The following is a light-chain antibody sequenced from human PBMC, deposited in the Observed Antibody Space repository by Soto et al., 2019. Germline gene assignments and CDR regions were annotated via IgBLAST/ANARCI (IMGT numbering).Light chain of an antibody. CDR2: EVS. CDR1: SSDVGDYNY. V-gene: IGLV2-14*01. Sequence: QSVLTQPASVSGSPGQAITISCTGTSSDVGDYNYVSWYQQLPGKAPKVMIYEVSNRPSGVSNRFSGSKSGITASLTISGLQAEDEADYYCSSYTSSSTYVFGTGTKVTVL. J-gene: IGLJ1*01. CDR3: SSYTSSSTYV.